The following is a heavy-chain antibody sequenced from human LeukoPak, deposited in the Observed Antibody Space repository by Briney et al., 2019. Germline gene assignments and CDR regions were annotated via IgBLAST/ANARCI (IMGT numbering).Heavy chain of an antibody. CDR3: AKAQDIVVVVAASPDY. D-gene: IGHD2-15*01. Sequence: PGGSLRRSCAASGFTFSSYAMSWVRQAPGKGLEWVSAISGSGGSTYYADSVKGRFTISRDNSKNTLYLQMNSLRAEDTAVYYCAKAQDIVVVVAASPDYWGQGTLVTVSS. CDR2: ISGSGGST. V-gene: IGHV3-23*01. J-gene: IGHJ4*02. CDR1: GFTFSSYA.